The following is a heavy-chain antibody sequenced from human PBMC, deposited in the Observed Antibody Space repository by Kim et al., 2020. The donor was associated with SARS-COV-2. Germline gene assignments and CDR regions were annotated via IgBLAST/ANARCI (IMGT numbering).Heavy chain of an antibody. V-gene: IGHV4-34*01. Sequence: SETQSLTCAVYGGSFSGYYWSWIRQPPGKGLEWIGEINHSGSTNYNPSLKSRVTISVDTSKNQFSLKLSSVTAADTAVYYCARDYGSGSYIYYWGQGTLVTVSS. J-gene: IGHJ4*02. CDR1: GGSFSGYY. CDR3: ARDYGSGSYIYY. CDR2: INHSGST. D-gene: IGHD3-10*01.